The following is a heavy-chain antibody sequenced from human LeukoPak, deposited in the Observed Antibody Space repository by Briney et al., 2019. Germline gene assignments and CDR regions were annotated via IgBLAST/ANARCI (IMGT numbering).Heavy chain of an antibody. D-gene: IGHD3-3*01. V-gene: IGHV3-30*04. CDR2: ITSDGSST. J-gene: IGHJ4*02. CDR3: ARGGRHDFWCGSFYY. CDR1: GFTFKNYS. Sequence: GRFLRLSCAASGFTFKNYSMNWVRQAPGRGLEWVAVITSDGSSTYYGDSVKGRFSISRDNSKNTFFLQMNSLRPEDTAGYYCARGGRHDFWCGSFYYCGQGTLVIVSS.